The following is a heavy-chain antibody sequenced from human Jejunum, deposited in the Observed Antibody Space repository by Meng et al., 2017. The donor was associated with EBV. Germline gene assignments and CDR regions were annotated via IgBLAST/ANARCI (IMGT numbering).Heavy chain of an antibody. CDR1: GDSVTGYNY. V-gene: IGHV4-61*01. CDR3: ARGRGYDYGDS. CDR2: LYYAGKA. D-gene: IGHD5-12*01. Sequence: QVNWKEWGRGLVKPSEPLSLTCSVPGDSVTGYNYWTWIRQPPGKGMEWIGNLYYAGKAIYKPSLQSRVTIPVDTSKNQISLKVTSVTAADTAIYYCARGRGYDYGDSWGQGTLVTVSS. J-gene: IGHJ5*02.